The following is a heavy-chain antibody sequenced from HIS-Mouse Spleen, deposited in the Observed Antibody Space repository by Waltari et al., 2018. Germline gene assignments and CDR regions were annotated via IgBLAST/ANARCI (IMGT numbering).Heavy chain of an antibody. J-gene: IGHJ2*01. V-gene: IGHV4-39*07. CDR1: AGSISSSSYH. Sequence: QLQLPESGPGLVQPSETLSLTCTVSAGSISSSSYHWGWFRQPPGKGLEWIGSIYYSGSTYYNPSLKSRVTISVDTSKNQFSLKLSSVTAADTAVYYCAREIPYSSSWYDWYFDLWGRGTLVTVSS. CDR3: AREIPYSSSWYDWYFDL. D-gene: IGHD6-13*01. CDR2: IYYSGST.